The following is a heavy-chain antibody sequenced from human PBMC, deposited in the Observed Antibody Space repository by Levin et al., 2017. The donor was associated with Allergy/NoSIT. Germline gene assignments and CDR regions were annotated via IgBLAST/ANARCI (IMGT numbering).Heavy chain of an antibody. Sequence: PGGSLRLSCAASGFTFSSYWMHWVRQAPGKGLVWVSRINSDGGSITYADSVKGRFTISRDNAKNTLYLQMNSLRGEDTAVYYCVRANPVLAAPSGGDFWGQGNLVTVSS. J-gene: IGHJ4*02. CDR1: GFTFSSYW. CDR2: INSDGGSI. CDR3: VRANPVLAAPSGGDF. V-gene: IGHV3-74*01. D-gene: IGHD2-15*01.